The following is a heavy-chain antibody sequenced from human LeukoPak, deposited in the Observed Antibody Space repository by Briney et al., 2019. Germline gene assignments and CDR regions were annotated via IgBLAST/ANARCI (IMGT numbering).Heavy chain of an antibody. J-gene: IGHJ4*02. V-gene: IGHV4-59*08. Sequence: SQTLSPTRTVAAPSISGYCWSWIRQPPGKGLEWCAYFYDSRSTNYNASLRSRVTISIDTSKNQFSLKLSSVPAADSVVYYCARHRHGCGSDYWGQGTLVTVS. CDR3: ARHRHGCGSDY. CDR2: FYDSRST. D-gene: IGHD5-18*01. CDR1: APSISGYC.